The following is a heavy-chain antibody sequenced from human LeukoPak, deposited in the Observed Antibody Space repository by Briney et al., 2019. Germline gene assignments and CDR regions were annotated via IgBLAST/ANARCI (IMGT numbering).Heavy chain of an antibody. Sequence: GGSLRLSCAASGFTFNIYGMHWVHQAPGKGLEWVAFIRYDGGNKYYTDSVKGRFTISRDNSKNTLYLQMDSLRAEDTAVYYCAKDQGGAGTNSDYWGQGTLVTVSS. CDR3: AKDQGGAGTNSDY. D-gene: IGHD1-26*01. V-gene: IGHV3-30*02. CDR2: IRYDGGNK. J-gene: IGHJ4*02. CDR1: GFTFNIYG.